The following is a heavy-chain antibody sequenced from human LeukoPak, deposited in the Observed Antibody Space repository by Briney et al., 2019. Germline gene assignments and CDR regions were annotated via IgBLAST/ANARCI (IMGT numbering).Heavy chain of an antibody. V-gene: IGHV3-30*18. D-gene: IGHD3-10*01. J-gene: IGHJ4*02. CDR2: ISYDGSNK. CDR3: AKSPRGSGGSFFDY. CDR1: GFTFSSYG. Sequence: PGRSLRLSCAASGFTFSSYGMHWVRQAPGKGLEWVAVISYDGSNKYYADSVKGRFTISRDNSKNTLYLQMNSLRAEDTAVCYCAKSPRGSGGSFFDYWGQGTLVTVSS.